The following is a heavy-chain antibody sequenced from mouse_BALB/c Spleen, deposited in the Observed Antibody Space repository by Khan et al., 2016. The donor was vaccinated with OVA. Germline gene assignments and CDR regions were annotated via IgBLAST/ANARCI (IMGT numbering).Heavy chain of an antibody. D-gene: IGHD1-2*01. CDR1: GYSITSDYA. V-gene: IGHV3-2*02. CDR2: ISYIGST. J-gene: IGHJ4*01. Sequence: VQLKESGPGLVKPSQSLSLTCTVTGYSITSDYARNWIRQFPGNKLEWMRYISYIGSTSYNQSLRNRISITRDTSKNHFILQLNSVTTEDTATFYCARQNYYGNAIDYWGQGTSVTVSS. CDR3: ARQNYYGNAIDY.